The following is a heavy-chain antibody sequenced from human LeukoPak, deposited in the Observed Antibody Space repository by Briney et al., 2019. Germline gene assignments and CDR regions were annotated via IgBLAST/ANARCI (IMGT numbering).Heavy chain of an antibody. V-gene: IGHV3-74*03. D-gene: IGHD2-15*01. CDR1: GFTFSSYR. CDR2: INTGGNDI. CDR3: TRSLVVGGTRPNDY. Sequence: GGSLKLSCAASGFTFSSYRMHWVRQAPGKGLVWLSRINTGGNDITYADSVKGRFTISRDNAKNTLYLQMNSLTVEDTAVYFCTRSLVVGGTRPNDYWGQGTLVTGAS. J-gene: IGHJ4*02.